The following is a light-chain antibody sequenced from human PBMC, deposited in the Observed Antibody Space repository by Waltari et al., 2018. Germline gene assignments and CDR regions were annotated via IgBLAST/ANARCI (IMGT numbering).Light chain of an antibody. CDR2: DVS. CDR3: CSYAGSYTFG. J-gene: IGLJ3*02. CDR1: SSDVGGYNY. Sequence: QSALTQPRSVSGSPGQSVTIPCTGTSSDVGGYNYVSWSQQHPGKAPKLMIYDVSKRPSGVPDRFSGSKSGNTASLTISGLQAEDEADYYCCSYAGSYTFGFGGGTKLTVL. V-gene: IGLV2-11*01.